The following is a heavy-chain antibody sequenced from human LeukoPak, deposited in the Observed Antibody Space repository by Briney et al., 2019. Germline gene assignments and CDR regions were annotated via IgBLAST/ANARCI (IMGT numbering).Heavy chain of an antibody. Sequence: GGSLRLSCAASGFTFSSYSMNWVRQAPGKGLEWVSSISTSSIYIYYADSLKGRFTISRDNAKNSLFLQMNSLRVEDTAVYYCARATYGDFDYWGQGTLVTVSS. D-gene: IGHD4/OR15-4a*01. CDR1: GFTFSSYS. CDR3: ARATYGDFDY. V-gene: IGHV3-21*01. CDR2: ISTSSIYI. J-gene: IGHJ4*02.